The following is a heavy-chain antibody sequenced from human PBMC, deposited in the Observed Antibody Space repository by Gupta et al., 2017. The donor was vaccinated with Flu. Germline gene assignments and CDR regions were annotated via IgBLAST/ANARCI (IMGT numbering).Heavy chain of an antibody. D-gene: IGHD5-12*01. V-gene: IGHV3-48*03. CDR3: TRVGRDGYNSLDY. CDR2: ISSSGTTI. Sequence: LEWVSYISSSGTTIFYADSVKGQFTISRDNAKNSLFLQMNSLRAEDTAVYYCTRVGRDGYNSLDYWGQGTLVTVSS. J-gene: IGHJ4*02.